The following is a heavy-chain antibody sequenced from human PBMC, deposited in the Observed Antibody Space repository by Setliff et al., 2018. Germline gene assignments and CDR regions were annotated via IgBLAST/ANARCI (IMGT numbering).Heavy chain of an antibody. CDR2: IYYSGST. CDR3: AREQRSALFDY. V-gene: IGHV4-59*11. CDR1: GGSIGSHY. D-gene: IGHD1-1*01. Sequence: SETLSLTCTVSGGSIGSHYWSWIRQPPGKGLEWIGSIYYSGSTNYNPSLKSRATISVDTSKNQFSLKLSSVTAADTAVYYRAREQRSALFDYWGQGTLVTVSS. J-gene: IGHJ4*02.